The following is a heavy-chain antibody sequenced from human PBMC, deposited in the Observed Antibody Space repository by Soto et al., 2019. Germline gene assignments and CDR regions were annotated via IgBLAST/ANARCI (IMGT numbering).Heavy chain of an antibody. CDR3: ARGYCSGGSCRYYYYYYMDV. J-gene: IGHJ6*03. V-gene: IGHV3-11*01. D-gene: IGHD2-15*01. CDR1: GFTFSDYY. Sequence: GGSLRLSCAASGFTFSDYYMSWIRQAPGKGLEWVSYISSSGSTIYYADSVKGRFTISRDNAKNSLYLQMNSLRAEDTAVYYCARGYCSGGSCRYYYYYYMDVWGKGTTVTVSS. CDR2: ISSSGSTI.